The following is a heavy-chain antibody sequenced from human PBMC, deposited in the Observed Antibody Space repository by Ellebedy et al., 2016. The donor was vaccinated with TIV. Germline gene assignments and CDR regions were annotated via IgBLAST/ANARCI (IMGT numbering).Heavy chain of an antibody. D-gene: IGHD5-18*01. J-gene: IGHJ4*02. CDR3: AGTSMVSIYYFDY. Sequence: MPSETLSLTCTVSGGSISSYYWSWIRQSPGKGLEWVGQIDSSGDTTYNPSLESRVTISVDTSKNQFSLRLSSVTAADTAVYYCAGTSMVSIYYFDYWGPGSLVTVSS. CDR2: IDSSGDT. CDR1: GGSISSYY. V-gene: IGHV4-59*12.